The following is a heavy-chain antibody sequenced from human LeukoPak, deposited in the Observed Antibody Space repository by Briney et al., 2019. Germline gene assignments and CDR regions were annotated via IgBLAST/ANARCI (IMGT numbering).Heavy chain of an antibody. CDR1: GFTFSSYT. Sequence: GGSLRLSCAASGFTFSSYTMHWVRQAPGKGPEWVAVISYDGSDKYYSDSVKGRSTISRDNSKNTLYLQMNSLRAEDTAVYYCARNQFGYSYYYGMDVWGQGTTVTVSS. V-gene: IGHV3-30*04. D-gene: IGHD5-18*01. J-gene: IGHJ6*02. CDR2: ISYDGSDK. CDR3: ARNQFGYSYYYGMDV.